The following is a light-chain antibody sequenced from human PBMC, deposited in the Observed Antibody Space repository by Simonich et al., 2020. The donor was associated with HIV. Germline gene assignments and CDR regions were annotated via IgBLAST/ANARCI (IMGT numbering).Light chain of an antibody. V-gene: IGLV2-23*01. J-gene: IGLJ2*01. CDR2: EGS. CDR1: SSDVGSYNL. CDR3: CSYAGNNTLV. Sequence: QSALTQPASVSGSPGQSITISCTGTSSDVGSYNLVSWYQQHPGKAPKLMIYEGSKRTSGVSNRFSGSKSGNTASLTISGLQAEDETDYYCCSYAGNNTLVFGGGTKLTVL.